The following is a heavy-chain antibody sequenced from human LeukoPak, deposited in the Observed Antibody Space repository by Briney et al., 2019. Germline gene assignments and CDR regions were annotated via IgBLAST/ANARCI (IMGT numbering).Heavy chain of an antibody. J-gene: IGHJ4*02. V-gene: IGHV4-61*02. CDR3: ARESIGYSYGFDY. Sequence: SQTLSLTYTVSDGSISSGSYYWSWIRQPAGKGLEWIGRIYTSGSTNYNPSLKSRVTISVDTSKNQFSLKLSSVTAADTAVYYCARESIGYSYGFDYWGQGTLVTVSS. CDR2: IYTSGST. D-gene: IGHD5-18*01. CDR1: DGSISSGSYY.